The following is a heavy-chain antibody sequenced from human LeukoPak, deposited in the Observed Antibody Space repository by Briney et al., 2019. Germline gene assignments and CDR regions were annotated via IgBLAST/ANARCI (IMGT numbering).Heavy chain of an antibody. CDR1: GFTFSSYA. CDR2: ISGSGGST. V-gene: IGHV3-23*01. J-gene: IGHJ4*02. D-gene: IGHD2-2*01. CDR3: AKWVLKIVVPAADVFDY. Sequence: GGSLRLSCAASGFTFSSYAMSWVRQAPGKGLEWVSAISGSGGSTYYADSVKGRFTISRDNSKNTLYLQMNSLRAEDTAVYYCAKWVLKIVVPAADVFDYWGQGTLATVSS.